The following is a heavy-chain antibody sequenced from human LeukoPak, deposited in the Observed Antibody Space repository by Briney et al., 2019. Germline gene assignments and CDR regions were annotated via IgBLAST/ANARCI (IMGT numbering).Heavy chain of an antibody. CDR1: GFTFSSYA. D-gene: IGHD1-26*01. J-gene: IGHJ2*01. CDR3: AKDRTVGASYWYFDL. CDR2: ISGSGGST. V-gene: IGHV3-23*01. Sequence: GGSLRLSCAASGFTFSSYAMSWVRQAPGKGLEWVSAISGSGGSTYYADSVKGRFSISRDNSKNTLYLQMNSLRAGDTAVYYCAKDRTVGASYWYFDLWGRGTLVTASS.